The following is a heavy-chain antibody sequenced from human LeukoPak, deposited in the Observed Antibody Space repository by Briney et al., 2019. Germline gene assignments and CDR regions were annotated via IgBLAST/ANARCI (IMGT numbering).Heavy chain of an antibody. Sequence: ASVKVSCKASGYTFTGYYMHWMRQAPGQGLEWMGRINPNSGGTNYAQKFQGRVTMTRDTSISTAYMELSRLRSDDTAVYYCARGGSYSSSWYYMDVWGKGTTVTVSS. D-gene: IGHD6-13*01. V-gene: IGHV1-2*06. CDR3: ARGGSYSSSWYYMDV. J-gene: IGHJ6*03. CDR1: GYTFTGYY. CDR2: INPNSGGT.